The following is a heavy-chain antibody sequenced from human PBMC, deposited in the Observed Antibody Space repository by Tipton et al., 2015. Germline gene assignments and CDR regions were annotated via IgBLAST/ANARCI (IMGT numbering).Heavy chain of an antibody. V-gene: IGHV3-53*01. Sequence: SLRLSCTVSGGSISSYYWSWIRQPPGKGLEWVSIIYSGGSTYYADSVKGRFTISRDNSKNTLYLQMNSLRAEDTAVYYCARGQWLVNYWGQGTLVTVSS. J-gene: IGHJ4*02. CDR3: ARGQWLVNY. CDR1: GGSISSYY. D-gene: IGHD6-19*01. CDR2: IYSGGST.